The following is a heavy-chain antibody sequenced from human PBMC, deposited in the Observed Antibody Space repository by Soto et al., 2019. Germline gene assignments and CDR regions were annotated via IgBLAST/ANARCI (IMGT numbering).Heavy chain of an antibody. V-gene: IGHV4-59*01. CDR2: IYYSGST. CDR1: Y. Sequence: YWSWIRRPPGKGLEWIGYIYYSGSTNYNPSLKSRVTISVDTSKNQFSLKLSSVTAADTAVYYCARVYGDYEDFDYWGQGTLVTVSS. J-gene: IGHJ4*02. D-gene: IGHD4-17*01. CDR3: ARVYGDYEDFDY.